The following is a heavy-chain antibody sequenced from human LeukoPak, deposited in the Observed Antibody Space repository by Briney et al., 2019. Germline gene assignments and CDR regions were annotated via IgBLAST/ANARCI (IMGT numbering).Heavy chain of an antibody. CDR2: TYYRSKWSN. Sequence: SQTLSLTCAISGDSVSSNSASWNWLRQSPSRGLEWLGRTYYRSKWSNDYAPSVKSRITTRPDTSRNQFSLQLNSVTPEDTAVYYCARDRDSDYEWGPFDPWGQGTLVTVSS. J-gene: IGHJ5*02. CDR1: GDSVSSNSAS. V-gene: IGHV6-1*01. CDR3: ARDRDSDYEWGPFDP. D-gene: IGHD4-11*01.